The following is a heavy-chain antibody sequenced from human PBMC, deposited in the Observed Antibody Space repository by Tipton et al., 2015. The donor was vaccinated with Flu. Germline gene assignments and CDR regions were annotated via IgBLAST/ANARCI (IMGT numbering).Heavy chain of an antibody. CDR1: GGSISSSSYY. D-gene: IGHD2/OR15-2a*01. CDR3: ARVSPLLTYKGPAYFQH. J-gene: IGHJ1*01. CDR2: IYYDGST. V-gene: IGHV4-39*07. Sequence: TLSLTCTVSGGSISSSSYYWGWIRQPPGRGLERIGSIYYDGSTYYNASLESRVTISVDTSKNKFSLKLNSVTAADTAVYYCARVSPLLTYKGPAYFQHWGQGTLVTVSS.